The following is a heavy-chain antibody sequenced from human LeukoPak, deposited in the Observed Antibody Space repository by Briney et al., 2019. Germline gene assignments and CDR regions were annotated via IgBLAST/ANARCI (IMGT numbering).Heavy chain of an antibody. Sequence: SVKVSCKASGGTFSSYAISWVRQAPGQGLEWMGGIIPIFGTANYAQKFQGRVTITADESTSTAYMELSSLRSGDTAVYYCARVGYCSSTSCWPTFDYWGQGTLVTVSS. CDR1: GGTFSSYA. J-gene: IGHJ4*02. CDR3: ARVGYCSSTSCWPTFDY. V-gene: IGHV1-69*13. D-gene: IGHD2-2*01. CDR2: IIPIFGTA.